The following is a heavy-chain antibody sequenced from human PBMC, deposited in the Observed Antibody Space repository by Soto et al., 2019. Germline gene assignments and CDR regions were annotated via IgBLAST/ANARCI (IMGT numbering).Heavy chain of an antibody. CDR2: ICGSGGST. Sequence: PGGSLRLSCAASGFTFSSYAMSWVRQAPGKGLEWVSAICGSGGSTYYAVSVKGRFTISRDNSKNTLYLQMNSLRAEDTAVYYCAKGCITIFGVVIIPYYYMDVWGKGTTVTVSS. D-gene: IGHD3-3*01. J-gene: IGHJ6*03. CDR3: AKGCITIFGVVIIPYYYMDV. V-gene: IGHV3-23*01. CDR1: GFTFSSYA.